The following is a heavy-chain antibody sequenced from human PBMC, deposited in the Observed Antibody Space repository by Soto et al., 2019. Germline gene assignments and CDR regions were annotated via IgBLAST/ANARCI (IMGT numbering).Heavy chain of an antibody. D-gene: IGHD1-26*01. CDR1: GYTFTGYY. CDR3: AKGGAIVAAGTRVYLYNAMDV. Sequence: QVQLVRSGTEVKRPGDSVKVSCKASGYTFTGYYVHWVRQPPGQGLEWMGWINPNSGDTYLAQRFQGRVTMNRDTSIGTADMELRGLTSDDTAEYYCAKGGAIVAAGTRVYLYNAMDVWGQGTTVTVSS. V-gene: IGHV1-2*02. J-gene: IGHJ6*02. CDR2: INPNSGDT.